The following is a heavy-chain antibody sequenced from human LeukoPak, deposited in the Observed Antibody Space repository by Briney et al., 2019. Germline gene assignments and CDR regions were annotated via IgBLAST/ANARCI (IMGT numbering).Heavy chain of an antibody. CDR3: ARDVGSGYYDSSGLLYFQH. J-gene: IGHJ1*01. CDR1: GYTFTGYY. D-gene: IGHD3-22*01. V-gene: IGHV1-69*13. Sequence: SVKVSCKASGYTFTGYYMHWVRQAPGQGLEWMGGIIPIFGTANYAQKFQGRVTITADESTSTAYMELGSLRSDDTAVYYCARDVGSGYYDSSGLLYFQHWGQGTLVTVSS. CDR2: IIPIFGTA.